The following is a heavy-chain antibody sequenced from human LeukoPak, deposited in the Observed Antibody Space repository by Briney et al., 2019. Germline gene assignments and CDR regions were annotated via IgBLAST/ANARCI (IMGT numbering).Heavy chain of an antibody. CDR1: GFTFSSYS. J-gene: IGHJ4*02. Sequence: PGGSLRLSCAASGFTFSSYSMNWVRQAPGKGLKGVLTISSSSSYIYYADSVTGRFPISSDNPKTSLYLHMNSLRAEDTAVYYCARGYWYYFDSWGQGTRVTVSS. D-gene: IGHD2-8*02. V-gene: IGHV3-21*01. CDR2: ISSSSSYI. CDR3: ARGYWYYFDS.